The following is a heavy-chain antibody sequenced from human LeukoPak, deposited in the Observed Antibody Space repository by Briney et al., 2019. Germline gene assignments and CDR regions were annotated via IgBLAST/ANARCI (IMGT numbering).Heavy chain of an antibody. Sequence: ASVKVSCKASGYTFTTYAMHWVRQAPGQRLERMGWINAGNGNTKYSQKFQGRVTITRDTSASTAYMELSSLRYEDTAVYYCAREQSAYFQHWGQGTLVTVSS. D-gene: IGHD4-11*01. CDR3: AREQSAYFQH. V-gene: IGHV1-3*01. CDR2: INAGNGNT. CDR1: GYTFTTYA. J-gene: IGHJ1*01.